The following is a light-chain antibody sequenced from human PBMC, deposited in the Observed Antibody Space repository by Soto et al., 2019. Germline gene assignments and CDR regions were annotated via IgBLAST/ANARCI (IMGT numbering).Light chain of an antibody. CDR2: EVS. CDR3: SSYTSSSTLVV. Sequence: QSALTQPASVSGSPGQSITISCTGTSSDIGSYNYVSWYQQHPGKAPKLMIYEVSDRPSGISDRFSGSKSGSTASLTISGLQAEDEADYYCSSYTSSSTLVVFGGGTKVTVL. J-gene: IGLJ3*02. V-gene: IGLV2-14*01. CDR1: SSDIGSYNY.